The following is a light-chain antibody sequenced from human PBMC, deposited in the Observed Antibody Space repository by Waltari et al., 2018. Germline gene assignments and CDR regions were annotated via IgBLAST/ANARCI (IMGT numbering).Light chain of an antibody. V-gene: IGLV2-11*01. CDR1: STDVCGYNP. CDR3: CSYAGSYTYWV. J-gene: IGLJ3*02. Sequence: QSALTQPPSVSGSPGQSVTISCTGTSTDVCGYNPVSWYLHHPGKAPKLIIYDVSERPSGVPDRFSGSKSGNTASLTISGLQADDEADYFCCSYAGSYTYWVFGGGTTLTVL. CDR2: DVS.